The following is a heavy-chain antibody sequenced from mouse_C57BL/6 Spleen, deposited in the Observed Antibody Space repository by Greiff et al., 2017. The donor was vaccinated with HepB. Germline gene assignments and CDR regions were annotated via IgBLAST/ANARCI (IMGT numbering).Heavy chain of an antibody. J-gene: IGHJ2*01. CDR3: TFYYGNYFDY. D-gene: IGHD2-1*01. Sequence: EVQLVESGAELVRPGASVKLSCTASGFNIKDDYMHWVKQRPEQGLEWIGWIDPENGDTEYASKFQGKATITADTSSNTAYLQLSSLTSEDTAVYYCTFYYGNYFDYWGQGTTLTVSS. CDR1: GFNIKDDY. CDR2: IDPENGDT. V-gene: IGHV14-4*01.